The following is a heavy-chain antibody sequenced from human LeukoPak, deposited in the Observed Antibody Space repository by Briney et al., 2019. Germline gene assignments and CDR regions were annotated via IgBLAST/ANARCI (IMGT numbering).Heavy chain of an antibody. CDR2: IYYSGNT. D-gene: IGHD3-9*01. CDR1: GGSISSYY. V-gene: IGHV4-59*01. J-gene: IGHJ4*02. Sequence: PSETLSLTCTVSGGSISSYYWSWIRQPPGKGLEWIGYIYYSGNTNYNPSLKSRVTISVDTSKNQFSLKLSSVTAADTAVYYCARGPYDDILTGFPYWGQGTLVTVS. CDR3: ARGPYDDILTGFPY.